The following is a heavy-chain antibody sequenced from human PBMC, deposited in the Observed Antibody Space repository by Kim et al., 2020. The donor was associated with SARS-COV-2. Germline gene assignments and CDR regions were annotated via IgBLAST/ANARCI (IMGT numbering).Heavy chain of an antibody. CDR1: GFIFRNYW. D-gene: IGHD1-26*01. CDR3: ARNSERSNNWPDVFDF. V-gene: IGHV3-7*01. CDR2: ITADGSDR. Sequence: GGSLRLSCAASGFIFRNYWMTWVRQAPGKGLEWVANITADGSDRYYVDSVKGRFTISRDNAKNSVYLQMNSLRAEDTAVYYCARNSERSNNWPDVFDFWGQGTLASVSS. J-gene: IGHJ4*02.